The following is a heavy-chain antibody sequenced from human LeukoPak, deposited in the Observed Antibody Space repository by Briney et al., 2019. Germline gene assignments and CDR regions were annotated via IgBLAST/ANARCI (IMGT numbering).Heavy chain of an antibody. CDR2: IIITGGNT. D-gene: IGHD3-16*01. Sequence: GGSLRLSCAASGFTFSSFAMSWVRQAPGKGLEWVSSIIITGGNTYYADSVKGRFTISRDNSKNTLYLQMNSLRADDTAVYYCATLRGGIWGQGTLVTVSS. J-gene: IGHJ4*02. CDR3: ATLRGGI. CDR1: GFTFSSFA. V-gene: IGHV3-23*01.